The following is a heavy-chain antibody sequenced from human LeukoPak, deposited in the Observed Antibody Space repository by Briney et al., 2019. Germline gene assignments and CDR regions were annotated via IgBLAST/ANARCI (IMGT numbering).Heavy chain of an antibody. D-gene: IGHD3-22*01. CDR2: ISDSGGST. V-gene: IGHV3-23*01. CDR3: AKRGVVIRVILVGFHKEAYYFDS. J-gene: IGHJ4*02. Sequence: GGSLRLSCAVSGITLSNYGMSWVRQAPGKGLEWVAGISDSGGSTNYADSVKGRFTISRDNPKNTLYLQMNSLRAEDTAVYFCAKRGVVIRVILVGFHKEAYYFDSWGQGALVTASS. CDR1: GITLSNYG.